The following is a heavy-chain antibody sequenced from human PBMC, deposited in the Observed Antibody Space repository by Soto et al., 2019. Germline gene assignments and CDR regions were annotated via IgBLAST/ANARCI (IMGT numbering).Heavy chain of an antibody. V-gene: IGHV1-8*01. CDR2: MNPNSGNT. Sequence: QVQLLQSGAEVKKPGTSVRVSCRASGYTFKDYDINWVRRAPGQGLEWMGWMNPNSGNTAYARKFHDRITMTRSVSARTAFMELSSLTPEDTAVYYCARRMTWSLWCFVLWGSGTQVTVSS. D-gene: IGHD3-3*01. CDR3: ARRMTWSLWCFVL. J-gene: IGHJ2*01. CDR1: GYTFKDYD.